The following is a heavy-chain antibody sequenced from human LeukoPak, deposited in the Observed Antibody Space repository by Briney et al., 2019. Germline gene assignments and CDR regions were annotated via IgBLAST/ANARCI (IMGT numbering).Heavy chain of an antibody. Sequence: ASVKISCKASGGTFSSYAISWERQAPGQGLEWMGRITPIFGTANYAQKFQGRVTITTDESASTAYMELSSLRSEDTAVYYCASSSSGWYDDYWGQGTLVTVSS. D-gene: IGHD6-19*01. CDR2: ITPIFGTA. V-gene: IGHV1-69*05. J-gene: IGHJ4*02. CDR3: ASSSSGWYDDY. CDR1: GGTFSSYA.